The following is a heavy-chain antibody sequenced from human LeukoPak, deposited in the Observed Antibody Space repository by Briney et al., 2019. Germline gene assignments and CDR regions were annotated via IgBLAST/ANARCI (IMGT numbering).Heavy chain of an antibody. CDR1: GGSISSSSYY. J-gene: IGHJ3*02. Sequence: SETLSLTCTVSGGSISSSSYYWGWIRQPPGKGLEWIGRIYYSGSTYYNPSLKSRVTISVDTSKNQFSLKLSSVTAADTAVYYCARRNEDLIAAAGSDAFDIWGQGTMVTVSS. D-gene: IGHD6-13*01. CDR2: IYYSGST. V-gene: IGHV4-39*01. CDR3: ARRNEDLIAAAGSDAFDI.